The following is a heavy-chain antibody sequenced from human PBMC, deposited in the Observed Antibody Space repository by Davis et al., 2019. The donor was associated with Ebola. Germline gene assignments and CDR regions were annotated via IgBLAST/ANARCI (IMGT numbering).Heavy chain of an antibody. Sequence: ASVKVSCKASGYTFTSYGISWVRQAPGQGLEWMGWISAYNGNTNYAQKLQGRVTMTTDTSTSTAYMELRSLRSDDTAVYYCARDYQFGYCSGGSFYPFDYWGQGTLVTVSS. J-gene: IGHJ4*02. V-gene: IGHV1-18*01. CDR3: ARDYQFGYCSGGSFYPFDY. CDR2: ISAYNGNT. D-gene: IGHD2-15*01. CDR1: GYTFTSYG.